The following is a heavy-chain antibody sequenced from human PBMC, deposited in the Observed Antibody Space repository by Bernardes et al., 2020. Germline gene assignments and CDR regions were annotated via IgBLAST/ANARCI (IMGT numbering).Heavy chain of an antibody. Sequence: ASVKVSCKASGYTFTSYGISWVRQAPGQVLVWMGWISAYNGNTNYAQKPKGRVTMTTDTSTSTAYMELRSLRSDDTAVYYCASGDVVVVAATELYYYGMDVWGQGTTVTVSS. CDR1: GYTFTSYG. V-gene: IGHV1-18*01. D-gene: IGHD2-15*01. CDR2: ISAYNGNT. J-gene: IGHJ6*02. CDR3: ASGDVVVVAATELYYYGMDV.